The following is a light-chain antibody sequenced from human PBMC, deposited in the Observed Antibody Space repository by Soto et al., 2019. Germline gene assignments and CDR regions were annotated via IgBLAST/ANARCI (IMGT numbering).Light chain of an antibody. CDR1: QSVSSSY. Sequence: EIVLTQSPGTLSLSPGERATRSCRASQSVSSSYLAWYQQKPGQAPRLLIYATSNRATGIPDRFSGSGSGADFTLTISRLEPEDFAVYYCQQYGNSPVFTFGPGTKVDIK. CDR3: QQYGNSPVFT. V-gene: IGKV3-20*01. CDR2: ATS. J-gene: IGKJ3*01.